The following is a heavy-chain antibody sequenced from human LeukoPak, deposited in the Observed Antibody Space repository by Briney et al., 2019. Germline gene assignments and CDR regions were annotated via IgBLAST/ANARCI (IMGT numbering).Heavy chain of an antibody. CDR3: AKDLELRPGGGYFDY. CDR2: ISYDGSNK. CDR1: GFTFSSYG. Sequence: PGGSLRLSCAASGFTFSSYGMHWVRQAPGKGLEWVAVISYDGSNKYYADSVKGRFTISRDNSKNTLYLQMNSLRAEDTAVYYCAKDLELRPGGGYFDYWGQGTLVTVSS. V-gene: IGHV3-30*18. D-gene: IGHD6-6*01. J-gene: IGHJ4*02.